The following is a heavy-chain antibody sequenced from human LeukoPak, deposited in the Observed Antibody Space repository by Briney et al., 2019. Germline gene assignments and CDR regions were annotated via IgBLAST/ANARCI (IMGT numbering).Heavy chain of an antibody. CDR1: GFTFSKAW. Sequence: PGGSLRLSCAASGFTFSKAWMSWVRQAPGKGLEWVAFIRYDGSNKYYADSVKGRFTISRDNSKNTLYLQMNSLRAEDTAVYYCAKDPQKWESYFDYWGQGTLATVSS. V-gene: IGHV3-30*02. J-gene: IGHJ4*02. CDR2: IRYDGSNK. CDR3: AKDPQKWESYFDY. D-gene: IGHD1-26*01.